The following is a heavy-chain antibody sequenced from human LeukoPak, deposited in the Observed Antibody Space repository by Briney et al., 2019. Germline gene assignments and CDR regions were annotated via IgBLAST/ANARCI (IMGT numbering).Heavy chain of an antibody. V-gene: IGHV4-59*12. CDR1: GGSISSYY. CDR2: IYYSGST. CDR3: ARVTTIFGVVTTFDY. Sequence: SETLSLTCTVSGGSISSYYWSWIRQPPGKGLEWIGSIYYSGSTYYNPSLKSRVTISVDTSKNQFSLKLSSVTAADTAVYYCARVTTIFGVVTTFDYWGQGTLVTVSS. D-gene: IGHD3-3*01. J-gene: IGHJ4*02.